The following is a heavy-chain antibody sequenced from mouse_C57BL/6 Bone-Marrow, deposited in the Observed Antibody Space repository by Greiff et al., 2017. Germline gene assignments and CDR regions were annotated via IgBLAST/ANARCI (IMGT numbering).Heavy chain of an antibody. Sequence: EVQLQQSGAELVRPGASVKLSCTASGFNIKDDYMHWVKQRPEPGLEWIGWIGPENGATEYASKFQGKATITADTASNTAYLQLSSLTSEDTAVYYCLYSNFFAYWGQGTLVTVSA. V-gene: IGHV14-4*01. CDR2: IGPENGAT. D-gene: IGHD2-5*01. CDR3: LYSNFFAY. J-gene: IGHJ3*01. CDR1: GFNIKDDY.